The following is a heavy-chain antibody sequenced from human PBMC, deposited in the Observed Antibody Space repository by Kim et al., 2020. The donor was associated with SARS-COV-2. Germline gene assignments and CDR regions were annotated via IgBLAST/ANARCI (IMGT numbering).Heavy chain of an antibody. J-gene: IGHJ4*02. V-gene: IGHV1-18*01. D-gene: IGHD3-22*01. CDR2: ISVYSGNT. Sequence: ASVKVSCKTSGYSFTSYGISWVRQAPGQGLEWMGWISVYSGNTKYAQKFQGRVTMTTDASTTPAYMELRSLRSDDTAVYYCATAERTRYYSDSSGYAYWGEGTLGTVS. CDR3: ATAERTRYYSDSSGYAY. CDR1: GYSFTSYG.